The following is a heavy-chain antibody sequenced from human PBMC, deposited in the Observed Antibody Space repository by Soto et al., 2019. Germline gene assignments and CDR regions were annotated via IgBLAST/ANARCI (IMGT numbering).Heavy chain of an antibody. J-gene: IGHJ3*01. V-gene: IGHV4-59*01. Sequence: PSETLSLTCTLSGGSISTYYWTWIRQPPGKGLEWIGYIYYSGSTNYNPSLKSRVTISVDTSKNQFSLKLSSVTAADTAVYSCGSRYRSLFAFWGQGTRDPVSS. CDR3: GSRYRSLFAF. D-gene: IGHD6-19*01. CDR2: IYYSGST. CDR1: GGSISTYY.